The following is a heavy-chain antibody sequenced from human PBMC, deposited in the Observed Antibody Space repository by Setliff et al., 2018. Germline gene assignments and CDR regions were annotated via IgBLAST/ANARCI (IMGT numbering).Heavy chain of an antibody. CDR3: ARLYRPESRYYFFDY. D-gene: IGHD3-3*01. J-gene: IGHJ4*02. Sequence: GGSLRLSCAASGFTFSSHEMNWVRQAPGKGLEWVSYISGSGSSIFYADSVKGRFTISRDNAKNSLYLQMNSLRAEDTAVYYCARLYRPESRYYFFDYWGQGTLVTVSS. CDR2: ISGSGSSI. V-gene: IGHV3-48*03. CDR1: GFTFSSHE.